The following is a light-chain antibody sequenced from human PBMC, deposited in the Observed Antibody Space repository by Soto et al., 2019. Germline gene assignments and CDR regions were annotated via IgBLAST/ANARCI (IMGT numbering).Light chain of an antibody. Sequence: EIVLTQSPGTLSLSPGARATLSCRASQSVSSNLAWYQQKPGQAPRLLIYGASSRATGIPDRFSGSGSGTDFTLTISRLEPEDYAVYYCQQYGHSLWTFGQGTKVDIK. V-gene: IGKV3-20*01. J-gene: IGKJ1*01. CDR3: QQYGHSLWT. CDR2: GAS. CDR1: QSVSSN.